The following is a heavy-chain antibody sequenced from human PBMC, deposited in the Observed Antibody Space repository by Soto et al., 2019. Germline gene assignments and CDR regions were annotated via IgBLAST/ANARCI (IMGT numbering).Heavy chain of an antibody. CDR3: AHRRHPYYNSGGFRAFDV. V-gene: IGHV2-5*02. CDR2: IYWDDDK. J-gene: IGHJ3*01. D-gene: IGHD3-22*01. Sequence: QITLKESGPSLVKPTQTLTLTCIFSGFSLSTTGAGVGWIRKPPGKALEWLGIIYWDDDKRYSPSVKSRLTITKDTAKNQVVLTMTNMDPVDTATYYSAHRRHPYYNSGGFRAFDVWGQGTRVTVAS. CDR1: GFSLSTTGAG.